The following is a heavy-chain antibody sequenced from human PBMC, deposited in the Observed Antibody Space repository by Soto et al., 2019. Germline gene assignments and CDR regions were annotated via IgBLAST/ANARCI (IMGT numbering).Heavy chain of an antibody. J-gene: IGHJ4*02. D-gene: IGHD3-22*01. CDR2: IYYGGGT. CDR1: GGSISSSDYY. V-gene: IGHV4-39*07. CDR3: ASQYYYDSSGSQTFDY. Sequence: TSETLSLTCTVSGGSISSSDYYWGWIRQPPGKGLEWIGNIYYGGGTNYNPSLKSRVTLSVDTSKNQFSLKLSSVTAADTAVFYCASQYYYDSSGSQTFDYWGQGTQVTVSS.